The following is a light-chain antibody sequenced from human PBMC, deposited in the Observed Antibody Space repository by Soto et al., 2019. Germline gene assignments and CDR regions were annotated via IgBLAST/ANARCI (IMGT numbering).Light chain of an antibody. CDR2: GAS. CDR1: QSVSIN. Sequence: EIVMTQSPATLSVSPGERATLSCRASQSVSINLAWYQQKPGQAPGLLIYGASTRATGIPARFSGSGSGTEFTLTISSLQSEDFAVYYCQQYLNWPLTFGGGTKVEIK. J-gene: IGKJ4*01. CDR3: QQYLNWPLT. V-gene: IGKV3-15*01.